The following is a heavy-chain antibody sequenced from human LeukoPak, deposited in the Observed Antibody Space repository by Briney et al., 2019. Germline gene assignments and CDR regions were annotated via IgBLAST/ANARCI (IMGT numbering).Heavy chain of an antibody. V-gene: IGHV1-2*06. J-gene: IGHJ4*02. CDR1: GYTFTGYY. D-gene: IGHD3-10*01. CDR2: INPNSGGT. CDR3: ARDRWFGEFESEFDY. Sequence: GASVNVSCKASGYTFTGYYMHWVRQAPGQGLEWMGRINPNSGGTNYAQKFQGRVTMTRDTSISTAYMELSRLRSDDTAVYYCARDRWFGEFESEFDYWGQGTLVTVSS.